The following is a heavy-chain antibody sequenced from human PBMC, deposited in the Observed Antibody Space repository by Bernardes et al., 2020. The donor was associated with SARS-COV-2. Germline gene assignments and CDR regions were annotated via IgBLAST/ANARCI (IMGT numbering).Heavy chain of an antibody. V-gene: IGHV5-51*01. Sequence: GRVTISADKSVNTAYLQWSNLKASDTAIYYCARRRYGDFGVDVWGQGTTVTVSS. D-gene: IGHD4-17*01. J-gene: IGHJ6*02. CDR3: ARRRYGDFGVDV.